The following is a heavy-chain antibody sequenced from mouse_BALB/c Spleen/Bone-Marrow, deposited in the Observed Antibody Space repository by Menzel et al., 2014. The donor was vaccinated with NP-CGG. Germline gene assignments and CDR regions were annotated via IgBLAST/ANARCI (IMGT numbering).Heavy chain of an antibody. CDR2: INPSNGRT. Sequence: QVQLQQPGAELVKPGASVKLSCKASGYTLTSYWMHWVKQRPGQGLEWIGEINPSNGRTNYNEKFKSEATLTVDKSSSTAHMQLSSLTPEDSAVYYCARERGNYPFAYWGQGTLVTVSA. CDR3: ARERGNYPFAY. V-gene: IGHV1S81*02. CDR1: GYTLTSYW. D-gene: IGHD2-1*01. J-gene: IGHJ3*01.